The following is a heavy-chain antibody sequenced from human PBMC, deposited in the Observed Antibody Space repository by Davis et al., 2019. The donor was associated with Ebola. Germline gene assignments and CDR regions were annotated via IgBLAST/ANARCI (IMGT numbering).Heavy chain of an antibody. V-gene: IGHV3-9*01. CDR1: GFTFDDYA. CDR2: ISWNSGSI. CDR3: AKSAGYYYDSSGYYPSYYFDY. D-gene: IGHD3-22*01. Sequence: GGSLRLSCAASGFTFDDYAMHWVRQAPGKGLEWVSGISWNSGSIGYADSVKGRFTISRDNAKNSLYLQMNSLRAEDTALYYCAKSAGYYYDSSGYYPSYYFDYWGQGTLVTVSS. J-gene: IGHJ4*02.